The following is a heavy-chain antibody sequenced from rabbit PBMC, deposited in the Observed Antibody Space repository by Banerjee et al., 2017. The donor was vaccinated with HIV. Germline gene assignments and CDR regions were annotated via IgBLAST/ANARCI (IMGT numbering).Heavy chain of an antibody. CDR1: GFSFSGIYY. Sequence: QSLEESGGDLVKPGASLTLTCTASGFSFSGIYYMCWVRQAPGKGLEWIAGIYAGRSGRTNYARWAKGRFTISKTPSPPGTRKMPRRTAAETAAYFCARASKLVVPYYFTFWGPGTLVTVS. CDR3: ARASKLVVPYYFTF. V-gene: IGHV1S40*01. J-gene: IGHJ4*01. CDR2: IYAGRSGRT. D-gene: IGHD1-1*01.